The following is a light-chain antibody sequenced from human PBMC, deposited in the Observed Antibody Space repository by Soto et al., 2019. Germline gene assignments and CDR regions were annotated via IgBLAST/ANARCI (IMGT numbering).Light chain of an antibody. CDR3: CSYAGVSYYWV. CDR2: EVS. V-gene: IGLV2-23*02. Sequence: QSVLTQPASVSGSPGQSITISCTGTSSDVGAYNLVSWYQQHPGRAPKLMIYEVSKRPSGVSNRFSASKSGNTASLTISGLQAEDEADYHCCSYAGVSYYWVCGGGTKLTVL. J-gene: IGLJ3*02. CDR1: SSDVGAYNL.